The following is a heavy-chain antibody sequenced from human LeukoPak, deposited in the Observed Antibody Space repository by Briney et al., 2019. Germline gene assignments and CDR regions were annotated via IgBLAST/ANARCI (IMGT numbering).Heavy chain of an antibody. V-gene: IGHV3-66*01. J-gene: IGHJ4*02. CDR1: AFTVSSSY. Sequence: GGSLRLSCAASAFTVSSSYMSWVRQAPGKGLEWISVIYSGGRTYYLDSVKGRFTISRDNSNNTLYLQMNSLRAEDTAVYYCATDPSWGCFEKWGQGTLVTVSS. D-gene: IGHD1-26*01. CDR2: IYSGGRT. CDR3: ATDPSWGCFEK.